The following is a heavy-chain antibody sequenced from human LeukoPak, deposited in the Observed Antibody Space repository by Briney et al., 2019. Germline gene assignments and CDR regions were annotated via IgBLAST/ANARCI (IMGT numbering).Heavy chain of an antibody. CDR1: EFTFSVSG. Sequence: GGSLRLSCAASEFTFSVSGMHWVRQAPGKGLVWVSVISQDGSTKSYADSVKGRFTISRDNSKNTLYLQMNSLRAEDTAVYYCARDSLELWFGELPYYYGMDVWGQGTTVTVSS. CDR2: ISQDGSTK. D-gene: IGHD3-10*01. J-gene: IGHJ6*02. CDR3: ARDSLELWFGELPYYYGMDV. V-gene: IGHV3-33*05.